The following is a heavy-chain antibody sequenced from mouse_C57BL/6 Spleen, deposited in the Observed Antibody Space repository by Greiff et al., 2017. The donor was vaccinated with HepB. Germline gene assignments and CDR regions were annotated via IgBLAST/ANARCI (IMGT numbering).Heavy chain of an antibody. CDR3: ARGGTHSSGYLYYFDY. Sequence: EVKLVESGPVLVKPGASVKMSCKASGYTFTDYYMNWVKQSHGKSLEWIGVINPYNGGTSYNQKFKGKATLTVDKSSSTAYMELNSLTSEDSAVYYCARGGTHSSGYLYYFDYWGQGTTLTVSS. CDR2: INPYNGGT. J-gene: IGHJ2*01. CDR1: GYTFTDYY. V-gene: IGHV1-19*01. D-gene: IGHD3-2*02.